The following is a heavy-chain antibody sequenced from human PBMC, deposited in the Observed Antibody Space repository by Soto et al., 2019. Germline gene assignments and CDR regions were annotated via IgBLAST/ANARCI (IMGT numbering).Heavy chain of an antibody. Sequence: LRLSCAASGFTFSSYAMSWVRQAPGKGLEWVSAISGSGGSTYYADSVKGRFTISRDNSKNTLYLQMNSLRAEDTAVYYCANPGYSSSWSSKYYYYYGMDVWGQGTTVTVSS. CDR3: ANPGYSSSWSSKYYYYYGMDV. CDR1: GFTFSSYA. CDR2: ISGSGGST. J-gene: IGHJ6*02. D-gene: IGHD6-13*01. V-gene: IGHV3-23*01.